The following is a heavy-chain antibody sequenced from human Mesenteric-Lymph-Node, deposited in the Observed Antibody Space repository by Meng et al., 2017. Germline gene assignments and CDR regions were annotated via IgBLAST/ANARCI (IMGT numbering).Heavy chain of an antibody. Sequence: GESLKISCKGSGYSFTSYWIGWVRQMPGKGLEWMGIIYPGDSDTRYSPSFQGQVTISADKSISTAYLQWSSLKASDTAMYYCARPGAYYYDSSGRQRSGWYFDLWGRGTLVTVSS. V-gene: IGHV5-51*01. CDR2: IYPGDSDT. D-gene: IGHD3-22*01. CDR3: ARPGAYYYDSSGRQRSGWYFDL. CDR1: GYSFTSYW. J-gene: IGHJ2*01.